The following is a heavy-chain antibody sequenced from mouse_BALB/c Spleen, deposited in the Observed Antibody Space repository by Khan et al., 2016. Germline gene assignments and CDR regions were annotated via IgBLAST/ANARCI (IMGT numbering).Heavy chain of an antibody. CDR2: ISSGGNYT. Sequence: EVELVESGGDLVKPGGSLKLSCAASGFTFSSYGMSWVRQTPDKRLEWVATISSGGNYTYYPDSVKGRFTISRDNAKNTLYLQMNSLKSEDTAMYYCASDFPDGFYVAWFAYWGQGTLVAVAA. CDR3: ASDFPDGFYVAWFAY. CDR1: GFTFSSYG. V-gene: IGHV5-6*01. D-gene: IGHD2-3*01. J-gene: IGHJ3*01.